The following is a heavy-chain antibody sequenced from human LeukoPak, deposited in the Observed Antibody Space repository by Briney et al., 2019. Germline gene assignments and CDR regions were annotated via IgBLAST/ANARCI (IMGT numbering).Heavy chain of an antibody. Sequence: GGSLRLSCAASGFTFSSYAMSWVRQAPGKGLEWVSAISGSGGSTYYADSVKGRFTISRDNSKNTLYLQMNSLRAEDTAVYYCAKAGRLWFGELLSFDYWGQGTLVTVSS. CDR3: AKAGRLWFGELLSFDY. D-gene: IGHD3-10*01. CDR1: GFTFSSYA. CDR2: ISGSGGST. J-gene: IGHJ4*02. V-gene: IGHV3-23*01.